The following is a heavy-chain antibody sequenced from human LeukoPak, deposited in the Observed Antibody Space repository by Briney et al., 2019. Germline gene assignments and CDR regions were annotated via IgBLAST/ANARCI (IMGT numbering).Heavy chain of an antibody. V-gene: IGHV3-30*18. CDR1: GFTFSSYG. D-gene: IGHD5-12*01. J-gene: IGHJ4*02. CDR2: ISYDGSNK. Sequence: GRSLRLSCAASGFTFSSYGMHWVRQAPGKGLEWVAVISYDGSNKYYADSVKGRFAISRDNSKNTLYLQMNSLRAEDTAVYYCAKKSRVATMRFALDYWGQGTLVTVSS. CDR3: AKKSRVATMRFALDY.